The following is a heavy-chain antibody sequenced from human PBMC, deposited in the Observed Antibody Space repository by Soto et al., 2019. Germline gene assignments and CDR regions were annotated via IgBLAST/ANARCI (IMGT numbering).Heavy chain of an antibody. J-gene: IGHJ6*02. D-gene: IGHD3-16*01. Sequence: GGSLRLSCAASGFTFSGHWMHWVRQAPGKGLVWVARIDGAGTSAYYADSVQGRFTVSRDNAKNTLFLQMNSLRAEDTALYYCARGPFYVDVWGQGTTVTVS. CDR3: ARGPFYVDV. CDR1: GFTFSGHW. V-gene: IGHV3-74*01. CDR2: IDGAGTSA.